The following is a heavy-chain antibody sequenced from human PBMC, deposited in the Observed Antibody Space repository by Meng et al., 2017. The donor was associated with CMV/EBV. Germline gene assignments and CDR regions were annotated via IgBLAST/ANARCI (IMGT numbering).Heavy chain of an antibody. CDR3: ARGRGCSSTSCYWVNPWYNWFDP. V-gene: IGHV1-8*01. CDR1: GYTFTSYD. J-gene: IGHJ5*02. D-gene: IGHD2-2*01. Sequence: ASVKVSCKASGYTFTSYDINWVRRATGQGLEWMGWMNPNSGNTGYAQKFQGRVTMTRNTSISTAYMELSSLRSEDTAVYYCARGRGCSSTSCYWVNPWYNWFDPWGQGTLVTVSS. CDR2: MNPNSGNT.